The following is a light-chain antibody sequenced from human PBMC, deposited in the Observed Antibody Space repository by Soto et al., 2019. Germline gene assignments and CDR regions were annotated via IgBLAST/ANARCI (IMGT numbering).Light chain of an antibody. V-gene: IGKV1-39*01. CDR1: QIISTY. Sequence: RWASQIISTYLNWYQQRAGLAPRLLIYAASSLQSGVPPRFSGSGSGTDFNLTIRSLQPEDFTTFLCQQTYSALPTCAEGTKVDIK. CDR2: AAS. CDR3: QQTYSALPT. J-gene: IGKJ1*01.